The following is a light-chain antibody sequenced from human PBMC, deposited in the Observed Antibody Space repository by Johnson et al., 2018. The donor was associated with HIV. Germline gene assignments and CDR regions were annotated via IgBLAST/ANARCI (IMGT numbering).Light chain of an antibody. CDR3: GTWDASLSVNV. Sequence: QSVLTQPPSVSAAPGQRVTISCSGSSSNIENNYVSWYQHLPGTAPKLLIYEEYKRPSGIHDRFSGSRSGTSATLGITGLQTGDAADYYCGTWDASLSVNVFGPGTKVTVL. V-gene: IGLV1-51*02. CDR1: SSNIENNY. CDR2: EEY. J-gene: IGLJ1*01.